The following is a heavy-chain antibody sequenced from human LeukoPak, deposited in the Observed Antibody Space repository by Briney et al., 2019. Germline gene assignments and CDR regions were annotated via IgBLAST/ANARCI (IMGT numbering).Heavy chain of an antibody. CDR1: GYTFTGYY. CDR3: AGRALDYCSSTSCWFDP. CDR2: INPNSGGT. Sequence: ASVKVSCKASGYTFTGYYMHWVRQAPGQGLEWMGWINPNSGGTNYTQKFQGRITMTRDTSISTAYMELSRLRSDDTAVYYCAGRALDYCSSTSCWFDPWGQGTLVTVSS. D-gene: IGHD2-2*01. V-gene: IGHV1-2*02. J-gene: IGHJ5*02.